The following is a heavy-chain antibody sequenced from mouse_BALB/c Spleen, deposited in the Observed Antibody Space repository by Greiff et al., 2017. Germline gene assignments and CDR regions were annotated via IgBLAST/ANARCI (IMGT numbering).Heavy chain of an antibody. CDR1: GYTFTSYW. CDR3: ARGGYDVEDYAMDY. J-gene: IGHJ4*01. Sequence: VKLQQSGAELARPGASVKLSCKASGYTFTSYWMQWVKQRPGQGLEWIGAIYPGDGDTRYTQKFKGKATLTADKSSSTAYMQLSSLASEDSAVYYCARGGYDVEDYAMDYWGQGTSVTVSS. D-gene: IGHD2-2*01. CDR2: IYPGDGDT. V-gene: IGHV1-87*01.